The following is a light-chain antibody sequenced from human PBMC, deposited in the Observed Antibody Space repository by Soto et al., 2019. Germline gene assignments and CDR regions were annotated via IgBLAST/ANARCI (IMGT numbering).Light chain of an antibody. CDR2: EVN. CDR1: SSDVGDYNY. J-gene: IGLJ2*01. CDR3: SSYTSSNPLL. V-gene: IGLV2-14*01. Sequence: QSALTQPASVSGSPGQSITISCTGTSSDVGDYNYVSWYQQHPGKAPKLMIYEVNNRPSGVSNRFSGSKSGNTASLTISGLQAEDEADYYCSSYTSSNPLLFGGGTKLTVL.